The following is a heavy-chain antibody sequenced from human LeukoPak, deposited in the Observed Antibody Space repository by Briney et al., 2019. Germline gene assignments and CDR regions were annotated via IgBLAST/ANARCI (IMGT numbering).Heavy chain of an antibody. J-gene: IGHJ4*02. V-gene: IGHV3-33*06. D-gene: IGHD3-22*01. CDR2: IWYDGSNK. CDR1: GFTFSSYG. CDR3: AKDRRGDSSGYGY. Sequence: GRPLRLSCAASGFTFSSYGMHWVRQAPGKGLEWVAVIWYDGSNKYYADSVKGRFTISRDNSKNTLYLQMNSLRAEDTAVYYCAKDRRGDSSGYGYWGQGTLVTVSS.